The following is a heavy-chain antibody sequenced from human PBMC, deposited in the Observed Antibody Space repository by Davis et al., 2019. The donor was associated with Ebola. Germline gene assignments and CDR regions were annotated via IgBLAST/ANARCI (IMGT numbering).Heavy chain of an antibody. J-gene: IGHJ5*02. D-gene: IGHD2-15*01. V-gene: IGHV1-24*01. CDR3: ARDIGYCSGGSCYSGWFDP. CDR1: GYTLSEVS. Sequence: ASVKVSCKVSGYTLSEVSMHWVRQAPGKGLEWMGGFDPEDGKTTYSQKFQGRVTMTRDTSASTAYMELSSLRSEDTAVYYCARDIGYCSGGSCYSGWFDPWGQGTLVTVSS. CDR2: FDPEDGKT.